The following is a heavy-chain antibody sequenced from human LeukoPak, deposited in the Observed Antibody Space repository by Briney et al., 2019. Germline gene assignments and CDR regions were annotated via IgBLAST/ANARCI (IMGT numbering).Heavy chain of an antibody. V-gene: IGHV3-23*01. D-gene: IGHD2-21*01. CDR1: GFTFSSYA. Sequence: PGGSLRLSCEGSGFTFSSYAMSWVRQAPGKGPEWVSGISASGSRTHYADSVKGRFIISRDSSTNMVFLQMNSLRAEDTALYYCAKDPNGDWVGDFDMWGQGTMVTVSS. CDR3: AKDPNGDWVGDFDM. CDR2: ISASGSRT. J-gene: IGHJ3*02.